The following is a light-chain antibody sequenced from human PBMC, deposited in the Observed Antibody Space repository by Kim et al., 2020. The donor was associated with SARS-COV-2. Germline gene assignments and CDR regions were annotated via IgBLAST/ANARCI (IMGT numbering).Light chain of an antibody. V-gene: IGLV3-19*01. CDR2: GKN. Sequence: SSELTQDPAVSVALGQTVRITCQGDSLRSYYASWYQQKPGQAPVLVIYGKNNRPSGIPDRFSGYTSGNTASLTITGAQAEDEADYYCNSRDTSGKHRVFG. J-gene: IGLJ3*02. CDR3: NSRDTSGKHRV. CDR1: SLRSYY.